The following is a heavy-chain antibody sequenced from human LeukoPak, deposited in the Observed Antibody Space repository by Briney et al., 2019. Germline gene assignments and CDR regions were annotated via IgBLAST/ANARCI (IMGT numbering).Heavy chain of an antibody. V-gene: IGHV3-33*01. CDR3: ARAPYYYDSGGAFDI. CDR2: IWYDGSNR. CDR1: GFTFSSYG. D-gene: IGHD3-10*01. J-gene: IGHJ3*02. Sequence: GGSLRLSCAASGFTFSSYGMHWVRQAPGKGLEWVAVIWYDGSNRYYADSVKGRFTISRDNSKNTLYMQMNSLRVEDTAVYYCARAPYYYDSGGAFDIWGQGTMVTVSS.